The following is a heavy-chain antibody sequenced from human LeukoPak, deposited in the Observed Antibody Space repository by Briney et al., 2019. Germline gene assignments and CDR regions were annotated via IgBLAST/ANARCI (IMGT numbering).Heavy chain of an antibody. CDR1: GGSISSSNYY. D-gene: IGHD6-13*01. Sequence: PSETLSLTCTVSGGSISSSNYYWGWIRQPPGKGLEWIGSIFYSGSTYYNPSLRSRVTISVATSKNQFPLKLSSVTAADTAVYFGACRHSRAGGTAPFCENWGEGTLLTVSS. J-gene: IGHJ4*02. V-gene: IGHV4-39*01. CDR2: IFYSGST. CDR3: ACRHSRAGGTAPFCEN.